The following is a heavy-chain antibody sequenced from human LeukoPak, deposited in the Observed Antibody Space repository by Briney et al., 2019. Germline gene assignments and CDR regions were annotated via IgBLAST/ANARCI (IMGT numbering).Heavy chain of an antibody. J-gene: IGHJ5*02. CDR1: GGTFSSYA. D-gene: IGHD3-10*01. CDR2: IIPIFGTA. V-gene: IGHV1-69*13. CDR3: ARAGTPDYYGSGSLGFDP. Sequence: SVKVSCKASGGTFSSYAISWVRQAPGQGLEWMGGIIPIFGTANYAQKFQGRVTITADESTSTAYMELSSLRSEDTAVYYCARAGTPDYYGSGSLGFDPWGQGTLVTVSS.